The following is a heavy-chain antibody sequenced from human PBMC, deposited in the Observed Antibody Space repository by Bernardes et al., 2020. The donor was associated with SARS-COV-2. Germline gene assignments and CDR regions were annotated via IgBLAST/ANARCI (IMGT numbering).Heavy chain of an antibody. Sequence: GESLKISCKGTGYSFATHWVGWVRQMPGKGLEWMGIMYPGDSDTRYSPSFQGQVTMSGDKSTNTAYLQWSSLKASDTAMYYCARLGGSDSSGHYYDYWGQGTLVTVSA. CDR3: ARLGGSDSSGHYYDY. CDR2: MYPGDSDT. D-gene: IGHD3-22*01. CDR1: GYSFATHW. V-gene: IGHV5-51*01. J-gene: IGHJ4*02.